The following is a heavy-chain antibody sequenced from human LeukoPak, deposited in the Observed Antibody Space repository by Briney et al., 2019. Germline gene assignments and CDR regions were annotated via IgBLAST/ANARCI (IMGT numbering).Heavy chain of an antibody. CDR1: GGTFSSYA. D-gene: IGHD6-13*01. CDR2: MNPNSGNT. J-gene: IGHJ4*02. V-gene: IGHV1-8*03. CDR3: ARTPPYRAAAGTLAGDY. Sequence: ASAKVSCKASGGTFSSYAINWVRQATGQGLEWMGWMNPNSGNTGYAQKFQGRVTITRNTSISTAYMELSSLRSEDTAVYYCARTPPYRAAAGTLAGDYWGQGTLVTVSS.